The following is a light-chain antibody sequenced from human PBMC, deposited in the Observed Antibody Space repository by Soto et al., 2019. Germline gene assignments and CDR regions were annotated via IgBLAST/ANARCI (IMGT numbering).Light chain of an antibody. CDR2: GAS. J-gene: IGKJ1*01. V-gene: IGKV3-20*01. Sequence: EIVLTQFPGTLSLSPGERATLSCRASQTVSDNSLAWYQQKVGRAPRALIYGASNRATGIPDRFSGGGSGTDFTLTITRLEPEDFAVYYCQQYGSSPRTFGQGTKV. CDR1: QTVSDNS. CDR3: QQYGSSPRT.